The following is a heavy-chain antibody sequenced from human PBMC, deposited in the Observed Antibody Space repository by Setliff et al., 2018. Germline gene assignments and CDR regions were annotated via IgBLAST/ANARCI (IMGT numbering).Heavy chain of an antibody. D-gene: IGHD3-10*01. CDR2: INTNSGDT. V-gene: IGHV1-2*02. CDR3: ARTKGFVDGYLDP. CDR1: PYSFSGYH. Sequence: ASVKVSCKTSPYSFSGYHIHWVRQAPGQGLEWMGWINTNSGDTRYAQKFQGRVTMTRDTSISTAYMELSRLRSDDTAVYYCARTKGFVDGYLDPWGQGTLVTVSS. J-gene: IGHJ5*02.